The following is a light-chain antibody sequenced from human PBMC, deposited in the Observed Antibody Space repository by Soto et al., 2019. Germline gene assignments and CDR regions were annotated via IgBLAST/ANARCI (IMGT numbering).Light chain of an antibody. V-gene: IGKV3-15*01. CDR3: QQTYRGPYT. J-gene: IGKJ2*01. CDR1: QSVSRK. Sequence: EIVMNQSPATLSVYPGDRATLSCRASQSVSRKLAWYQQKPGQAPRLLIYDASTRATGIPDRFSGSGSGTEFTLTISSLQSEDFALYFCQQTYRGPYTLGQGTKVDI. CDR2: DAS.